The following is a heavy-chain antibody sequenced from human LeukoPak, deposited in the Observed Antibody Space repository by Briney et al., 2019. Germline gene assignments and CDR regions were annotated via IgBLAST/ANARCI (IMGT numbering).Heavy chain of an antibody. V-gene: IGHV1-18*01. CDR2: ISAYNGNT. Sequence: ASVKVSCKASGYTFTSYGISWVRQAPGQGLEWMGWISAYNGNTNYAQKLQGRVTMTTDTSASTAYTELRSLRSDDTAVYYCARQGRAVYYYGSGEPIDYWGQGTLVTVSS. J-gene: IGHJ4*02. CDR1: GYTFTSYG. CDR3: ARQGRAVYYYGSGEPIDY. D-gene: IGHD3-10*01.